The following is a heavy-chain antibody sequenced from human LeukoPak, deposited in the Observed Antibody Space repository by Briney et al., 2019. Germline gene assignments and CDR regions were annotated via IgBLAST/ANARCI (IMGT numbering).Heavy chain of an antibody. CDR2: INGDASNT. V-gene: IGHV3-74*03. J-gene: IGHJ4*02. D-gene: IGHD4-17*01. CDR3: ARGGYGAYMG. Sequence: GGSLRLSCAASGLTFNSYWMHWVRQVAGKGLVWVARINGDASNTTYADSVKGRFTISRDNAKNTLYLQMNTLRAEDTAVYYCARGGYGAYMGWGQGNLVTVSS. CDR1: GLTFNSYW.